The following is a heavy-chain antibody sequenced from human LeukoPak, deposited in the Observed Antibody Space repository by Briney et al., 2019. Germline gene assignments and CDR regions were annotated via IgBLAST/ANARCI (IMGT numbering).Heavy chain of an antibody. CDR1: GYRFSDSY. CDR3: VTAYDQ. CDR2: INPSSGDT. V-gene: IGHV1-2*02. J-gene: IGHJ5*02. Sequence: ASVKVSCKASGYRFSDSYIHWVRQAPGHGFEWMGWINPSSGDTKYARMFQGRVTMTTGAAISTAYMELSGLTSADTAIYFCVTAYDQWGQGTLVTVSS.